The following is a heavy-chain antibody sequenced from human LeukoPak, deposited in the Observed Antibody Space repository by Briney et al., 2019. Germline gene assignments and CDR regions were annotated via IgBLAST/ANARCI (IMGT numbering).Heavy chain of an antibody. CDR1: GFTFRSYA. CDR3: AKDPYYYDSSGYLNYFDY. Sequence: GGSLRLSCAASGFTFRSYAMSWVRQAPGKGLEWVSAISGSGGSTYYADSVKGRFTISRDNSKNTLYLQMNSLRAEDTAVYYCAKDPYYYDSSGYLNYFDYWGQGTLVTVSS. J-gene: IGHJ4*02. CDR2: ISGSGGST. D-gene: IGHD3-22*01. V-gene: IGHV3-23*01.